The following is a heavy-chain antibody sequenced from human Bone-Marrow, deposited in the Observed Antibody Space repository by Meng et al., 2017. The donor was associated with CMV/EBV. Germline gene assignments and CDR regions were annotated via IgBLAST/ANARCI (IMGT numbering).Heavy chain of an antibody. J-gene: IGHJ3*02. V-gene: IGHV3-30*03. Sequence: LSLTCTVSGGSISSYYWSWVRQAPGKGLEWVSYIYSDGTTKWYAGSVRGRFTISRDTSRNTVFLEMNSLRRDDTAVYYCARGIYSAFDIWGQGTMVTVSS. CDR1: GGSISSYY. D-gene: IGHD2-21*01. CDR2: IYSDGTTK. CDR3: ARGIYSAFDI.